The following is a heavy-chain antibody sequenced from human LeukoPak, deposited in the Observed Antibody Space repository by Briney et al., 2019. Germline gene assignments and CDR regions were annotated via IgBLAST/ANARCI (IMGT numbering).Heavy chain of an antibody. Sequence: AGSLRLSCAASGFTFSSYEMNWVRQAPGKGLEWVSYISSSGSTIYYADSVKGRFTISRDNAKNSLYLQMNSLRAEDTAVYYCARSYRGSGTPDYWGQGTLVTVCS. CDR3: ARSYRGSGTPDY. CDR1: GFTFSSYE. CDR2: ISSSGSTI. J-gene: IGHJ4*02. V-gene: IGHV3-48*03. D-gene: IGHD3-10*01.